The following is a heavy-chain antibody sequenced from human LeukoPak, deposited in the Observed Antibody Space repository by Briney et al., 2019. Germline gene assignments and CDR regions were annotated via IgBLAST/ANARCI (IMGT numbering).Heavy chain of an antibody. CDR1: GGSISSYF. CDR3: ARGDDFDI. Sequence: SETLSLTCTVSGGSISSYFWSWVRQPAGKGLEWIGRIYTSGSTNYNPSLKSRVTMSVDTSKKEFSLKLRSVTAADTAVYYCARGDDFDIWGHGTMVTVSS. CDR2: IYTSGST. V-gene: IGHV4-4*07. J-gene: IGHJ3*02.